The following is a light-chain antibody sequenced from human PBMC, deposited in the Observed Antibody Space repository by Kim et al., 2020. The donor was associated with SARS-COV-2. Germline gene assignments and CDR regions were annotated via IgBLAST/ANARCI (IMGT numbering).Light chain of an antibody. V-gene: IGLV1-51*01. CDR1: SSNIGNNY. Sequence: QSVLTQPPSVSAAPGQKVTISCSRSSSNIGNNYVSWYQQLPGTAPKLRIYDNNKRPSGVPDRFSGSKSGTAATLGITGLQTGDEADYYCGTWDSSLSAVFGGGTQLTVL. CDR3: GTWDSSLSAV. J-gene: IGLJ3*02. CDR2: DNN.